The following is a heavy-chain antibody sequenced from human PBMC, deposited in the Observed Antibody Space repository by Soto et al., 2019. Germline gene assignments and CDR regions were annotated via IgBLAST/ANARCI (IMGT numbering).Heavy chain of an antibody. CDR3: ARGLGYCSSGRCSFFDY. CDR2: IRNGSDT. D-gene: IGHD2-15*01. J-gene: IGHJ4*02. Sequence: GGSLRLSCAASGFTVSGNYVTWVRQPPGKGLEWVSIIRNGSDTHYADSVKDRFTISRDNSKNTLYLEMNSLRAEDTAVYYCARGLGYCSSGRCSFFDYWGPGTLVTVSS. V-gene: IGHV3-66*01. CDR1: GFTVSGNY.